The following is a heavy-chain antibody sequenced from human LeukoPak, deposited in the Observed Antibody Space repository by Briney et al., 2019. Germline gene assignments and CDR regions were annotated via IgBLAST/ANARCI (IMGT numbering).Heavy chain of an antibody. CDR3: ARGGYYYYGMDV. Sequence: GGSLRLSCAASGFTVSSNCMSWVRQAPGKGLEWVSVIYSGGSTYYADSVKGRFTISRDNSKNTLYLQMNSLRAEDTAVYYCARGGYYYYGMDVWGQGTTVTVSS. CDR1: GFTVSSNC. V-gene: IGHV3-53*01. J-gene: IGHJ6*02. CDR2: IYSGGST.